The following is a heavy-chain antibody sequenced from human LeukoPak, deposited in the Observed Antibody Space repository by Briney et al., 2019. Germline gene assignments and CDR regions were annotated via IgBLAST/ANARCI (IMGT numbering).Heavy chain of an antibody. Sequence: PGGSLRLSCAASGFPFGDYYMSWIRQAPGKGLEWVSYISSSGSTIYYADSVKGRFTISRDNAKNSLYLQMNSLRAEDTAVYYCARDRYGARAFDIWGQGTMVAVSS. V-gene: IGHV3-11*04. J-gene: IGHJ3*02. CDR2: ISSSGSTI. CDR3: ARDRYGARAFDI. D-gene: IGHD4-17*01. CDR1: GFPFGDYY.